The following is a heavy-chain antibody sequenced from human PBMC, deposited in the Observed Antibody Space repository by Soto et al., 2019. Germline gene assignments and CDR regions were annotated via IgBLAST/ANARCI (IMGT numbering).Heavy chain of an antibody. CDR1: GGTFSSYA. CDR2: IIPIFGTA. D-gene: IGHD5-12*01. Sequence: QVQLVQSGAEVKKPGSSVKVSCKASGGTFSSYAISWVRQAPGQGLEWMGGIIPIFGTANYAQKIQGRVTITADESTSTAYMELSSLRSEDTAVYYCAREGVEMATPGRVYYFDYWGQGTLVTVSS. J-gene: IGHJ4*02. CDR3: AREGVEMATPGRVYYFDY. V-gene: IGHV1-69*01.